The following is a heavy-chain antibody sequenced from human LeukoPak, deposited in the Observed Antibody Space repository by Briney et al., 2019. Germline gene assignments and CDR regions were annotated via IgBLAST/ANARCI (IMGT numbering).Heavy chain of an antibody. CDR2: IYTSGST. V-gene: IGHV4-61*02. Sequence: SEALSLTCTVSGGSISSGSYYWSWIRQPAGKGLEWIGRIYTSGSTNYNPSLKSRVTISVDTSKNQFSLKLSSVTAADTAVYYCARGKVSGWYPYYLDYWGQGTLVTVSS. J-gene: IGHJ4*02. CDR1: GGSISSGSYY. CDR3: ARGKVSGWYPYYLDY. D-gene: IGHD6-19*01.